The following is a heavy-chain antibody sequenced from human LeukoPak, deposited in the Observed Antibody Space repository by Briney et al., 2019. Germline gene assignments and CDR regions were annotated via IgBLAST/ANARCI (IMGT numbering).Heavy chain of an antibody. CDR3: ARDLGELFVLRLYDGNWFDP. Sequence: GASVKVSCKASGYTFTGYYMHWVRQAPGQGLEWMGWISAYNGNANYAQKLQGRVTMTTDTSTSTAYMELRSLRSDDTAVYYCARDLGELFVLRLYDGNWFDPWGQGTLVTVSS. CDR1: GYTFTGYY. J-gene: IGHJ5*02. D-gene: IGHD3-10*01. CDR2: ISAYNGNA. V-gene: IGHV1-18*04.